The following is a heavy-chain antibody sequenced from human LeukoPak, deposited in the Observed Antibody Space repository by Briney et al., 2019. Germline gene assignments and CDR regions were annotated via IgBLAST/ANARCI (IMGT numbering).Heavy chain of an antibody. J-gene: IGHJ5*02. CDR3: ARDAGNSGYGCDL. Sequence: GGSLRLSCEASGFILSQYGFNWVRQAPGKGLEWVSHIRYTSETFYADSVEGRFTISRDHARNSLYLQMNNLRGEDTAIYYCARDAGNSGYGCDLWGQGTLVTVSS. V-gene: IGHV3-48*01. CDR1: GFILSQYG. CDR2: IRYTSET. D-gene: IGHD5-12*01.